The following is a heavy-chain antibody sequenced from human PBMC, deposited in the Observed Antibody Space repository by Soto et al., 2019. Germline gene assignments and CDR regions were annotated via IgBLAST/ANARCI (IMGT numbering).Heavy chain of an antibody. V-gene: IGHV3-30-3*01. D-gene: IGHD3-22*01. CDR2: ISHDGSNK. CDR1: GFTFSNYA. J-gene: IGHJ4*02. CDR3: ARDRQGSSGYYYSDY. Sequence: QVQLVESGGGVVQPGRSLRLSCVASGFTFSNYAMQWVRQAPGKGLEWVAVISHDGSNKYYADSVKGRFTISRDNSKKTLYLQRNSLGAEDTAVYYCARDRQGSSGYYYSDYWGQGTLVTVSS.